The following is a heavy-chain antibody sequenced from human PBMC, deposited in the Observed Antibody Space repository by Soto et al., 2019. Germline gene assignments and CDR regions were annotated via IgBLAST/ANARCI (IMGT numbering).Heavy chain of an antibody. CDR2: TYYRSKWYD. D-gene: IGHD2-2*01. CDR3: ERDRPQVPTANYSYYGRDV. Sequence: PSQTLSLTCAISGDSVSSDSAAWNWIRQSPSRGLEWLGRTYYRSKWYDDYAVSLKSRITINPDTSTNQFSLHLKSVTPEDTAVYYCERDRPQVPTANYSYYGRDVWGQGPTVTVSS. J-gene: IGHJ6*02. CDR1: GDSVSSDSAA. V-gene: IGHV6-1*01.